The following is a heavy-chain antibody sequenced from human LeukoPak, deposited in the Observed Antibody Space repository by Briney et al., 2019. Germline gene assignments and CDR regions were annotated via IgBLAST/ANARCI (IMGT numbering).Heavy chain of an antibody. CDR1: GGSFSGYY. J-gene: IGHJ4*02. CDR2: INHSEST. Sequence: SETLSLTCAVYGGSFSGYYWSWIRQPPGKGLEWIGEINHSESTNYNPSLKSRVTISVDTSKNQFSLKLSSVTAADTAVYYCARDSRIAARPVVDYWGQGTLVTVSS. D-gene: IGHD6-6*01. CDR3: ARDSRIAARPVVDY. V-gene: IGHV4-34*01.